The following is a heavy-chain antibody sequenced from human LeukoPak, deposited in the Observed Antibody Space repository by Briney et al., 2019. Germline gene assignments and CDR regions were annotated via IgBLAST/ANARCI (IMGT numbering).Heavy chain of an antibody. CDR2: IWFDGKNE. D-gene: IGHD2-8*01. CDR3: ARDRHCANGVCHSPPGMDV. J-gene: IGHJ6*02. V-gene: IGHV3-33*01. CDR1: GFTFSSYG. Sequence: GGSLRLSCAASGFTFSSYGMHWVRQAPGKGLEWVADIWFDGKNEHFADSVKGRFTISRDNSKNTMYLQINSLRAEDAAVYYCARDRHCANGVCHSPPGMDVWGQGTTVTVSS.